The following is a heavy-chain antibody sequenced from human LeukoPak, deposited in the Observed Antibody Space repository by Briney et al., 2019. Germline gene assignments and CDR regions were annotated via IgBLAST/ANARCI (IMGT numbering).Heavy chain of an antibody. J-gene: IGHJ4*02. V-gene: IGHV4-4*02. CDR3: AREDGYYSNYFDY. D-gene: IGHD4-11*01. Sequence: KASGTLSLTCAVSGGSISSSNWWSWVRQPPGKGLEWIGEIYHNGSTNYNPSLKSRVTISVDTSKNQFSLKLSSVTAADTAVNYCAREDGYYSNYFDYWGQGTLVTVSS. CDR1: GGSISSSNW. CDR2: IYHNGST.